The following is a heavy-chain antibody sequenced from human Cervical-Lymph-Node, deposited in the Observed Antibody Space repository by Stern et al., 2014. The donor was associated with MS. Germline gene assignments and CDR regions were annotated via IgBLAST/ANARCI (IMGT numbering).Heavy chain of an antibody. D-gene: IGHD6-13*01. CDR1: GDTFSSDA. CDR3: ARGASSWYSDS. CDR2: IIPMTEIA. J-gene: IGHJ5*01. V-gene: IGHV1-69*01. Sequence: QMQLVQSGAEVKKPGSSVKVSCKSYGDTFSSDAISWVRQAPRQGLEWMGGIIPMTEIASCGQKFQGRVTITADESTSTAYMDLSGLTSDDAAVYYCARGASSWYSDSWGQGTLVIVSP.